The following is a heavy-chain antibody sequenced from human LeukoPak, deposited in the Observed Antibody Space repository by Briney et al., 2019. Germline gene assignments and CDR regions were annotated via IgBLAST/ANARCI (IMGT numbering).Heavy chain of an antibody. CDR2: IYWDDDK. Sequence: GSGPALVKPTQTLTVTCTFSGFSLSATGVGVGWIRQPPGKALEWLAFIYWDDDKRYNPSLKSSLTITKVTSKNQVVLTVTNMDPVDTATYYCVHRPKRHSTTWKGEYFDYWGQGALVTVSS. CDR1: GFSLSATGVG. V-gene: IGHV2-5*02. J-gene: IGHJ4*02. D-gene: IGHD1-1*01. CDR3: VHRPKRHSTTWKGEYFDY.